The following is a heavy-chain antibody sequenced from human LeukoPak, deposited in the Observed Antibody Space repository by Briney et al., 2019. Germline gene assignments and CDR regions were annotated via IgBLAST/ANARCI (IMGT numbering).Heavy chain of an antibody. CDR2: IHYSGSPK. J-gene: IGHJ4*02. Sequence: PGGSLRLSCAASGFTFSDYYMGWIRQAPGKGLEWVSYIHYSGSPKYYADSVKGRFTISRDNAKNSLYLQMNSLRAEDTAVYYCAKDILAAGLFFDYWGQGTLVTASS. CDR3: AKDILAAGLFFDY. D-gene: IGHD6-13*01. V-gene: IGHV3-11*01. CDR1: GFTFSDYY.